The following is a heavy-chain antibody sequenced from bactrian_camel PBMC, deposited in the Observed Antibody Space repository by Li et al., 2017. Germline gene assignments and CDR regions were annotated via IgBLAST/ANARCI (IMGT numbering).Heavy chain of an antibody. Sequence: HVQLVESGGGSVQAGGSLRVSCAASMSTYMNYCMAWFRQAPGEEREAVASIAMDGSTSYIDSVKGRFTISRDNDKNALYLQMNALKPEDSAMYYCAAARGRNLEGRGRCTLGFEWWGQGTQVTVS. CDR2: IAMDGST. D-gene: IGHD1*01. CDR1: MSTYMNYC. V-gene: IGHV3S53*01. J-gene: IGHJ4*01. CDR3: AAARGRNLEGRGRCTLGFEW.